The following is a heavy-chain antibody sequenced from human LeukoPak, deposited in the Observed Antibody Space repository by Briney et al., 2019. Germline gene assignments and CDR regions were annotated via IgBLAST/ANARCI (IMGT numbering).Heavy chain of an antibody. D-gene: IGHD5-18*01. V-gene: IGHV3-7*05. CDR3: ARVTQLPY. Sequence: LSGGSLRLSCAASGFTFSTYWMSWVRQAPGKGLEWVANLKMDGSVKYYVDSVKGRFAISRDNAKNSLYLQMNSLRVEDTAVYYCARVTQLPYWGQGTLVTVSS. J-gene: IGHJ4*02. CDR1: GFTFSTYW. CDR2: LKMDGSVK.